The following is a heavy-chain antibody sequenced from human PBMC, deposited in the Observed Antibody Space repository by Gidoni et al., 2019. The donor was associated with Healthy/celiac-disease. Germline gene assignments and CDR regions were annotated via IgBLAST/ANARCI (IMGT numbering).Heavy chain of an antibody. Sequence: QVQLQESCPGLVKPSGTLSLTFSVSGGSIIRSNWWSWVRQPPGKGLEWIGEIYHSGSTNYNPSLKSRVTISVDKSKNQFSLKLSSVTAADTAVYYCARDEGGSSWYSHWFDPWGQGTLVTVSS. CDR1: GGSIIRSNW. CDR3: ARDEGGSSWYSHWFDP. CDR2: IYHSGST. D-gene: IGHD6-13*01. J-gene: IGHJ5*02. V-gene: IGHV4-4*02.